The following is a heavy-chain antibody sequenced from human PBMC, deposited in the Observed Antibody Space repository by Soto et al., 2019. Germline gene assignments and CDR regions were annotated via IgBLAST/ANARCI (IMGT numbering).Heavy chain of an antibody. V-gene: IGHV3-66*01. J-gene: IGHJ4*02. CDR1: GVTVGSNY. CDR3: VKDHCGGVCYSDPYFDN. CDR2: ISSGGSA. D-gene: IGHD2-21*02. Sequence: SCAASGVTVGSNYVSWIRQAPGKGLDWVSLISSGGSAYYGESVKGRFTISRDNSKNTVYLEMNSLRVEDTAMYFCVKDHCGGVCYSDPYFDNWGQGTLVTGSS.